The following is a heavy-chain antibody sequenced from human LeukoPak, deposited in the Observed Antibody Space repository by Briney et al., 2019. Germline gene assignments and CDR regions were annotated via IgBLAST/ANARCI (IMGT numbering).Heavy chain of an antibody. D-gene: IGHD2-21*01. V-gene: IGHV4-39*01. J-gene: IGHJ5*02. CDR1: GGSISSSSYY. CDR3: ARRCGGDCYARFDP. Sequence: SETLSLTCTVSGGSISSSSYYWGWIRQPPGEGLEWIGSIYYSGSTYYNPSLKSRVTISVDTSKNQFSLKLSSVTAADTAVYYCARRCGGDCYARFDPWGQGTLVTVSS. CDR2: IYYSGST.